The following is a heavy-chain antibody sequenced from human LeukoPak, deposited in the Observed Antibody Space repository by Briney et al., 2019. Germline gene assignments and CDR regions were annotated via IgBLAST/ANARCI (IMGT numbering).Heavy chain of an antibody. J-gene: IGHJ4*02. CDR2: IFTSGST. D-gene: IGHD2-2*01. V-gene: IGHV4-4*07. CDR1: GGSVGSYY. CDR3: ARDLSYCSSTRCYASYYFDY. Sequence: PSETLSLTCSVSGGSVGSYYWSWIRQPAGKGLEWIGRIFTSGSTNYNPSLRSRATISVDKSKSQFSLKLTSVTAADTAVYYCARDLSYCSSTRCYASYYFDYWGQGTLVTVSS.